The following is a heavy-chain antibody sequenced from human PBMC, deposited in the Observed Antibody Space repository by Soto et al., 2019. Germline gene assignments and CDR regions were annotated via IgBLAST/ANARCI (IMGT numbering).Heavy chain of an antibody. V-gene: IGHV1-2*07. J-gene: IGHJ3*02. CDR2: INPKSGGT. CDR1: GYTFTGYY. Sequence: ASVKVSCKASGYTFTGYYMHWVRQAPGQGLEWMGWINPKSGGTNYAHKFQGRVTMTRDKSISTAYMELSRLRSDDTAVYYCAYYYDSSDQNNGDAFDXWGQGTMVTVS. D-gene: IGHD3-22*01. CDR3: AYYYDSSDQNNGDAFDX.